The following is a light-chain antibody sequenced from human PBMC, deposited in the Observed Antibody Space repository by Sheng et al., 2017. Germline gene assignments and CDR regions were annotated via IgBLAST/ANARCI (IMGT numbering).Light chain of an antibody. Sequence: DIQMTQSPSSLSASVGDRVTITCRASQSISSYLNWYQQKPGKAPKLLIFAASTLQSGVPSRFSGSGSGTDFTLTISSLQPEDFATYYCQQSDTSLGYTFGQGTKLEMK. CDR2: AAS. J-gene: IGKJ2*01. CDR1: QSISSY. CDR3: QQSDTSLGYT. V-gene: IGKV1-39*01.